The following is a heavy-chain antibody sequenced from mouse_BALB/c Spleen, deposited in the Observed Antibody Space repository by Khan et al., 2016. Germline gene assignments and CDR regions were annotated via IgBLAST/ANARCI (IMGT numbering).Heavy chain of an antibody. D-gene: IGHD1-1*01. Sequence: QIQLVQSGPELKKPGETVKISSKASGYTFTDYSIHWVKQAPGKGLKWMGWINTETGEPTYADDFKGRFAFSLETSASTAYLQINNLKDEDTATYFCARSRGSSYDYYAMDYWGQGTSVTVSS. CDR3: ARSRGSSYDYYAMDY. J-gene: IGHJ4*01. CDR1: GYTFTDYS. V-gene: IGHV9-2-1*01. CDR2: INTETGEP.